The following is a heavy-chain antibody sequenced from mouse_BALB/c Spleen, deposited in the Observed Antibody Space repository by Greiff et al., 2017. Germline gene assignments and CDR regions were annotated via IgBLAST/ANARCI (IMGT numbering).Heavy chain of an antibody. V-gene: IGHV7-3*02. D-gene: IGHD4-1*02. CDR1: GFTFTDYY. CDR2: IRNKANGYTT. Sequence: EVQLQESGGGLVQPGGSLRLSCATSGFTFTDYYMSWVRQPPGKALEWLGFIRNKANGYTTEYSASVKGRFTISRDNSQSILYLQMNTLRAEDSATYYCARDTTGPFAYWGQGTLVTVSA. CDR3: ARDTTGPFAY. J-gene: IGHJ3*01.